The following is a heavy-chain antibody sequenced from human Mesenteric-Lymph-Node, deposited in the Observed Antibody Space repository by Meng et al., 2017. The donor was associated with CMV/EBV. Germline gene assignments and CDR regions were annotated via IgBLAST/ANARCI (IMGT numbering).Heavy chain of an antibody. CDR3: ARSRRYCSSTSCSDY. CDR1: GGSISSGGYY. Sequence: LRLSCTVSGGSISSGGYYWSWIRQHPGKGLEWIGHIYYSGSTYYNPSLKSRVTISVDTSKNQFSLKLSSVTAADTAVYYCARSRRYCSSTSCSDYWGQGTLVTVSS. D-gene: IGHD2-2*01. V-gene: IGHV4-31*03. J-gene: IGHJ4*02. CDR2: IYYSGST.